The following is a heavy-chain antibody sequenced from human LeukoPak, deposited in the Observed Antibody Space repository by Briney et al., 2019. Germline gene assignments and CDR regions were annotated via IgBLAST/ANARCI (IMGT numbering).Heavy chain of an antibody. J-gene: IGHJ6*03. CDR3: AREGPVAGRDYYDYYMDV. Sequence: GASVKVSCKASGYTFTGYYMHWVRQAPGQGLEWMGWINPNSGGTNYAQKFQGRVTMTRDTSISTAYMELSSLRSEDTAVYYCAREGPVAGRDYYDYYMDVWGKGTTVTISS. D-gene: IGHD6-19*01. CDR1: GYTFTGYY. V-gene: IGHV1-2*02. CDR2: INPNSGGT.